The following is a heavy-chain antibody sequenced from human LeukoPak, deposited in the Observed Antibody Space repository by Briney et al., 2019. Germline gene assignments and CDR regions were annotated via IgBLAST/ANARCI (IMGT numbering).Heavy chain of an antibody. CDR2: IYYSWST. CDR3: ARHEYSGSYYGLSWFDP. CDR1: GGSISSSGYY. D-gene: IGHD1-26*01. V-gene: IGHV4-39*01. J-gene: IGHJ5*02. Sequence: SETLSLTCTVSGGSISSSGYYWGWIRQPPGKGLEWIASIYYSWSTYYNPSLKSRVTISVDTSKNRLSLKLSSLTAADTAVYYCARHEYSGSYYGLSWFDPWGQGTLVTVSS.